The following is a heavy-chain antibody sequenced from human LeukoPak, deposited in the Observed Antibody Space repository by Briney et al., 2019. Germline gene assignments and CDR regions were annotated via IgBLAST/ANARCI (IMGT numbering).Heavy chain of an antibody. J-gene: IGHJ4*02. Sequence: GGSLRLSCAASGFPFSSYAMSWVRQAPGKGLEWVSAIVGDGGSTYYADFVKGRFTISRDNSNNTLYLQMNNLRAEDTAVYYCAKTHGSSWHPLDFWGQGTLVTASS. CDR2: IVGDGGST. V-gene: IGHV3-23*01. CDR3: AKTHGSSWHPLDF. D-gene: IGHD6-13*01. CDR1: GFPFSSYA.